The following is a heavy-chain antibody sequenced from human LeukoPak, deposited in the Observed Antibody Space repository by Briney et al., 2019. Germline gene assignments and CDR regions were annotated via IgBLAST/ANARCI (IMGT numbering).Heavy chain of an antibody. CDR1: GYSISSGYY. CDR3: ARVGPISPPIY. V-gene: IGHV4-38-2*02. CDR2: IYHSGST. D-gene: IGHD3-16*01. J-gene: IGHJ4*02. Sequence: SETLSLTCTVSGYSISSGYYWGWIRPPPGKGLEWIGSIYHSGSTYYNPSLKSRVTISVDTSKNQFSLKLSSVTAADTAVYYCARVGPISPPIYWGQGTLVTVSS.